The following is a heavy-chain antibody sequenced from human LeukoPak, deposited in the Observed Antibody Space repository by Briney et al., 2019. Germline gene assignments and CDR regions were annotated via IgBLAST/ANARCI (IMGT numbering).Heavy chain of an antibody. V-gene: IGHV4-39*01. CDR1: GGSVSSSSYY. Sequence: SETLSLTCTVSGGSVSSSSYYWGWIRQPPGKGLEWIGSIYYSGSTYYNPSLKSRVTISVDTSKNQFSLKLSSVTAADTAVYYCAKTVTAIAPWYFDYGGQGTLVTVSS. J-gene: IGHJ4*02. CDR2: IYYSGST. D-gene: IGHD2-21*02. CDR3: AKTVTAIAPWYFDY.